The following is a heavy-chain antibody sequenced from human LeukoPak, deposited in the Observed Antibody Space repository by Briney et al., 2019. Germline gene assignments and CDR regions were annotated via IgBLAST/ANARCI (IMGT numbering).Heavy chain of an antibody. D-gene: IGHD5-18*01. CDR3: ATAFTSTLWFGSEYFQH. V-gene: IGHV1-24*01. Sequence: ASVEVSYKVSGYTLTELSMHWVRQAPGKGLEWMGGFDPEDGETIYAQKFQGRVTMTEDTSTDTAYMELSSLRSEDTAVYYCATAFTSTLWFGSEYFQHWGQGTLVTVSS. CDR1: GYTLTELS. J-gene: IGHJ1*01. CDR2: FDPEDGET.